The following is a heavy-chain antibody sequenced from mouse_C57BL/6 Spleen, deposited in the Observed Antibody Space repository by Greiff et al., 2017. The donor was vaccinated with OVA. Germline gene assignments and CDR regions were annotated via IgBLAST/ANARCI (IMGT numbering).Heavy chain of an antibody. CDR1: GFTFSNYW. CDR3: NYGNYFAWFAY. CDR2: IRLKSDNYAT. V-gene: IGHV6-3*01. Sequence: EVQLQESGGGLVQPGGSMKLSCVASGFTFSNYWMNWVRQSPEKGLEWVAQIRLKSDNYATHYAESVKGRFTISRDDSKSSVYLQMNNLRAEDTGIYYCNYGNYFAWFAYWGQGTLVTVSA. J-gene: IGHJ3*01. D-gene: IGHD2-1*01.